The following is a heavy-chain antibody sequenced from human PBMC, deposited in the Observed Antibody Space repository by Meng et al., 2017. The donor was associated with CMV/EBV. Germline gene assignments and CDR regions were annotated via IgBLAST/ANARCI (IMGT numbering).Heavy chain of an antibody. CDR3: ARGGPYYDFWSGLLTDY. V-gene: IGHV3-74*01. CDR2: INSDGSST. J-gene: IGHJ4*02. Sequence: GESLKISCAASGFTFSSYWMHWVRQAPGKGLVWASRINSDGSSTSYADSVKGRFTISRDNAKNTLYLQMNSLRAEDTAVYYCARGGPYYDFWSGLLTDYWGQGTLVTVSS. CDR1: GFTFSSYW. D-gene: IGHD3-3*01.